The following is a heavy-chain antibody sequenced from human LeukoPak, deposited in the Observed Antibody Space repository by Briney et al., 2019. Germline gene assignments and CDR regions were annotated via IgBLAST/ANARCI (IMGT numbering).Heavy chain of an antibody. Sequence: QPGRSLRLSCAASRFTFDDYAMHWVRQAPGKGLEWVSGISWNSGSIGYADSVKGRFTISRDNAKNSLYLQMNSLRAEDTALYYCAKDPRRYSSGQYYFDYWGQGTLVTVSS. V-gene: IGHV3-9*01. D-gene: IGHD6-19*01. CDR3: AKDPRRYSSGQYYFDY. CDR2: ISWNSGSI. CDR1: RFTFDDYA. J-gene: IGHJ4*02.